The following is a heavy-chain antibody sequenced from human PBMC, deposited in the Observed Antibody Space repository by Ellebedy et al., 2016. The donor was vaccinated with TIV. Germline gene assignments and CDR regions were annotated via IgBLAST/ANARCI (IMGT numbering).Heavy chain of an antibody. D-gene: IGHD2-21*02. Sequence: GGSLRLXXAASGFTFSSYSMNWVRQAPGKGLEWVSYISSSSSTIYYADSVKGRFTISRDNAKNSLYLQMNSLRDEDTAVYYCASYCGGDCSDAFDIWGQGTMVTVSS. CDR3: ASYCGGDCSDAFDI. J-gene: IGHJ3*02. CDR1: GFTFSSYS. V-gene: IGHV3-48*02. CDR2: ISSSSSTI.